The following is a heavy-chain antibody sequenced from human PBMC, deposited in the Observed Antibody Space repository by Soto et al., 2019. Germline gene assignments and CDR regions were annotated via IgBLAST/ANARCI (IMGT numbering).Heavy chain of an antibody. D-gene: IGHD3-3*01. CDR2: IYYSGST. Sequence: QVQLQESGPGLVKPSETLSLTCTVSGGSVSSGSYYWSWIRQPPGKGLEWIGYIYYSGSTNYNPSLKSRVTISVDTSKNQFSLQLSSVTAADTAVYYCARERFLEWLLPSYGMDVWGQGTTVTVSS. CDR1: GGSVSSGSYY. CDR3: ARERFLEWLLPSYGMDV. J-gene: IGHJ6*02. V-gene: IGHV4-61*01.